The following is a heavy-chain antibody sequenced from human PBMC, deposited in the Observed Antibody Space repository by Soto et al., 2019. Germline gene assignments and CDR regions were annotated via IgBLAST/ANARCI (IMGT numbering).Heavy chain of an antibody. CDR2: IYYSGST. D-gene: IGHD3-10*01. CDR1: GGSISSYY. V-gene: IGHV4-59*01. Sequence: PSETLSLTCTVSGGSISSYYWSWIRQPPGKGLEWIGYIYYSGSTNYNPSLKSRVTISVDTSKNQFSLKLSSVTAADTAVYYCARAFFYGSGSPHYYGMDVWGQGTTVIVSS. CDR3: ARAFFYGSGSPHYYGMDV. J-gene: IGHJ6*02.